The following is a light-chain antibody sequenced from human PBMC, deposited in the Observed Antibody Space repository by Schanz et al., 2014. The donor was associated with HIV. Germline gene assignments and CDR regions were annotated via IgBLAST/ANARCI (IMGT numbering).Light chain of an antibody. CDR2: GNN. Sequence: QSVLTQPPSASGTPGQRVTISCSGSSSNIGSKTVNWYQHLPGTAPKLLMYGNNLRPSGVPDRFSGSKSGTSASLAIAGLQAGDEAECYCQSYDSGLSGVVFGGGTKLTVL. V-gene: IGLV1-44*01. CDR1: SSNIGSKT. CDR3: QSYDSGLSGVV. J-gene: IGLJ2*01.